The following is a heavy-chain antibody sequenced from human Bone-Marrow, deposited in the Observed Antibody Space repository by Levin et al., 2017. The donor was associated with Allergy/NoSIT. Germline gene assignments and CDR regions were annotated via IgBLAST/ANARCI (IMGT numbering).Heavy chain of an antibody. Sequence: PGGSLRLSCVASGFNFSGSAMHWVRQPPGKGLEWVASISYDGGKIYNADSVKGRFTISRDNSQNTLSLQMNSLRVEDTALYYCARDRGQWLAGEDFWGQGALVTVSS. J-gene: IGHJ4*02. CDR1: GFNFSGSA. D-gene: IGHD6-19*01. CDR3: ARDRGQWLAGEDF. CDR2: ISYDGGKI. V-gene: IGHV3-30-3*01.